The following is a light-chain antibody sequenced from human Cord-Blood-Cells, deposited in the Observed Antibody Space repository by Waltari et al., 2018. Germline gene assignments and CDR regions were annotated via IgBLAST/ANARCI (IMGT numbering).Light chain of an antibody. CDR1: SGSRASDF. CDR3: QSYDSSNWV. V-gene: IGLV6-57*01. J-gene: IGLJ3*02. CDR2: EDN. Sequence: NVMRPQPHSVSASPGKTVTISCTSSSGSRASDFVPWYQQRPGSSPTTVIYEDNKRPSGVPDRFSGSIDSSSNSASLTISGLKTEDEADYYCQSYDSSNWVFGGGTKLTVL.